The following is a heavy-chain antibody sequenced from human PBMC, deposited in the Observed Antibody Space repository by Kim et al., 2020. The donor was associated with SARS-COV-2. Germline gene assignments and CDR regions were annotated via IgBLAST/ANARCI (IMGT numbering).Heavy chain of an antibody. CDR2: IYYSGST. J-gene: IGHJ6*02. CDR3: ARYSSSLYYYYGMDV. Sequence: SETLSLTCTVSGGYISSYYWSWIRQPPGKGLEWIGYIYYSGSTNYNPSLKSRVTISVDTSKNQFSLKLSSVTAADTAVYYCARYSSSLYYYYGMDVWGQGTTVTVSS. V-gene: IGHV4-59*08. D-gene: IGHD6-6*01. CDR1: GGYISSYY.